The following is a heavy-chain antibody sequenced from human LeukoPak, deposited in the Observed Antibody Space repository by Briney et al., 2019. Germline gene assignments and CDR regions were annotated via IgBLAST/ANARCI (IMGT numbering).Heavy chain of an antibody. V-gene: IGHV3-48*03. J-gene: IGHJ4*02. CDR2: ISNSASTI. CDR3: ARLTR. Sequence: PGGSLRLSCAASGFTFSNYEMNWVRQAPGKGLEWVSYISNSASTIYYADFVKGRFTISRDNANNSLYLQMNSLRAEDTAVYYCARLTRWGQGALVTVSS. CDR1: GFTFSNYE.